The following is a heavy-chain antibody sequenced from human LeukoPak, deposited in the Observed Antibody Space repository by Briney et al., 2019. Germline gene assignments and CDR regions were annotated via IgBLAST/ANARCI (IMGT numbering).Heavy chain of an antibody. J-gene: IGHJ5*02. D-gene: IGHD6-25*01. Sequence: GGSVKVSCKGSGFTFSRYGISWGGQGPGQGVEWMGWIGAYNGNTNYAQKLQGRVTMTTDTSTSTAYMELRGLRSDDTAVYYCARWVSGDWFDPWGQGTLVTVSS. V-gene: IGHV1-18*01. CDR2: IGAYNGNT. CDR3: ARWVSGDWFDP. CDR1: GFTFSRYG.